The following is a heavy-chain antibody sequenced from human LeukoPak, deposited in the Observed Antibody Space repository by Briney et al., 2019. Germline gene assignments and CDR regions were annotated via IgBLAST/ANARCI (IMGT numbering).Heavy chain of an antibody. CDR1: GFTLSSYS. Sequence: GGSLRLSCAASGFTLSSYSMNWVRQAPGKGLEWVSSISSSSSYIYYADSVKGRFTISRDNAKNSLYLQMNSLRAEDTAVYYCARDLSSGWYGDNWFDPWGQGTLVTVSS. CDR3: ARDLSSGWYGDNWFDP. D-gene: IGHD6-19*01. J-gene: IGHJ5*02. CDR2: ISSSSSYI. V-gene: IGHV3-21*04.